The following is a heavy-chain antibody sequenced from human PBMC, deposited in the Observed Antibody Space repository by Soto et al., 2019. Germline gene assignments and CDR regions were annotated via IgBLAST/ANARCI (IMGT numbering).Heavy chain of an antibody. CDR3: ARLHSHGTYGMDV. CDR1: GGSFTYT. D-gene: IGHD5-18*01. CDR2: IIPIFGTT. Sequence: QMHLVQSGAEVKKPGSSVKVSCKASGGSFTYTLSWVRQAPGQGLEWMGGIIPIFGTTNYAQKLQDRVTITADESTKTAYMELNPLTSEETAVYYCARLHSHGTYGMDVWGQGTTVTVSS. J-gene: IGHJ6*02. V-gene: IGHV1-69*01.